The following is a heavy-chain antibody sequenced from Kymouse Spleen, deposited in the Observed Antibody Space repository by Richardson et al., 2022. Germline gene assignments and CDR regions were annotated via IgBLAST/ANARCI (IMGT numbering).Heavy chain of an antibody. V-gene: IGHV4-39*01. CDR1: GGSISSSSYY. J-gene: IGHJ6*02. CDR2: IYYSGST. Sequence: QLQLQESGPGLVKPSETLSLTCTVSGGSISSSSYYWGWIRQPPGKGLEWIGSIYYSGSTYYNPSLKSRVTISVDTSKNQFSLKLSSVTAADTAVYYCARRDSSSWYDYYYYYGMDVWGQGTTVTVSS. CDR3: ARRDSSSWYDYYYYYGMDV. D-gene: IGHD6-13*01.